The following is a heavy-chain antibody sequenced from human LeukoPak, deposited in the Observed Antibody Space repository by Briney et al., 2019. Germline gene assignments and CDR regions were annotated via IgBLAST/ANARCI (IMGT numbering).Heavy chain of an antibody. J-gene: IGHJ6*02. CDR1: GGSFSGYY. V-gene: IGHV4-34*01. CDR2: INHSGST. Sequence: SETLSLTCAVYGGSFSGYYWSWIRQPPGKGLEWIGEINHSGSTNYNPSLKSRVTISVDTSKNQFSLKLSSVTAADTAVYYCAREGLGNYYYYYGMDVWGQGTTVTVSS. D-gene: IGHD4-23*01. CDR3: AREGLGNYYYYYGMDV.